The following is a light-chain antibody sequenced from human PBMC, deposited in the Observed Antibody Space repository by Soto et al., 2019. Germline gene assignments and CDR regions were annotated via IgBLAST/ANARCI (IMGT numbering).Light chain of an antibody. CDR1: QSISRSD. J-gene: IGKJ4*01. Sequence: EMVLTQSPGTVSLSPGDSATLSCRASQSISRSDLAWYQHRPGQSPRLLIYATSSRATGIPDRFTGGGAGTGFTLTISRLEPEDSAVYYCQQYGSSPTFGGGTKVDIK. V-gene: IGKV3-20*01. CDR2: ATS. CDR3: QQYGSSPT.